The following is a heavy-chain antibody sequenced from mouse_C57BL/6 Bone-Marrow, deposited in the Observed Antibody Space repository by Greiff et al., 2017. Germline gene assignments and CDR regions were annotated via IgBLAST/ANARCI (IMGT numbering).Heavy chain of an antibody. CDR3: ARGGNYGGYYFDY. V-gene: IGHV1-47*01. Sequence: QVQLKESGAELVKPGASVKMSCKASGFTFTTYPIEWMKQNHGKSLEWIGNFHPYNDDTKYNEKFKGKATLTVEKSSSTVYLELSRLTSDDSAVYYCARGGNYGGYYFDYWGQGTTLTVSS. CDR2: FHPYNDDT. J-gene: IGHJ2*01. D-gene: IGHD2-1*01. CDR1: GFTFTTYP.